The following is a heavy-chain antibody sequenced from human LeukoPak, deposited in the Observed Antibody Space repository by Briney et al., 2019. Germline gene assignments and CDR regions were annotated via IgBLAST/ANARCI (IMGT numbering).Heavy chain of an antibody. CDR2: INHSGST. Sequence: SETLSLTCAVYGGSFSGYYWSWIRQPPGKELEWIGEINHSGSTNYNPSLKSRVTISVDTSKNQFSLKLSSVTAADTVVYYCARILGGVEYYYYMDVWGKGTTVTVSS. J-gene: IGHJ6*03. V-gene: IGHV4-34*01. CDR1: GGSFSGYY. D-gene: IGHD3-16*01. CDR3: ARILGGVEYYYYMDV.